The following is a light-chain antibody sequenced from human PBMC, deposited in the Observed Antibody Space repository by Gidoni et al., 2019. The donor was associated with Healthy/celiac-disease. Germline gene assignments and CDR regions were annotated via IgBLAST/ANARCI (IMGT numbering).Light chain of an antibody. Sequence: DIQMTQSPSTLSASVGDRVTITCRASQSISSWLAWYQQKPGKAPKLLIYKASSLESGGPARFIGSGSGTEFTLTISSLQPDDFATYYCQQYNSHPETFGQGTKVEIK. V-gene: IGKV1-5*03. J-gene: IGKJ1*01. CDR2: KAS. CDR1: QSISSW. CDR3: QQYNSHPET.